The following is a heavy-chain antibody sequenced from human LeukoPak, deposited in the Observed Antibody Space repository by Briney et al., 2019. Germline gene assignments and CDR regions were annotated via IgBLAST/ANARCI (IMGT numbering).Heavy chain of an antibody. V-gene: IGHV4-4*02. D-gene: IGHD3-10*01. CDR2: IHHSGSI. Sequence: SETLSLTCTVSGGSISSNLWWTWVRQPPGKGLEWIAEIHHSGSINYNPSLKSRVTISVDKAKNQFSLNLNPVTAADTAVYYCARGGDRSFDYWGQGTLVTVSS. J-gene: IGHJ4*02. CDR1: GGSISSNLW. CDR3: ARGGDRSFDY.